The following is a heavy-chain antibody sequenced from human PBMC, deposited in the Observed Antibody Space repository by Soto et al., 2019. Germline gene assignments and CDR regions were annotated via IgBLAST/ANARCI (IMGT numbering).Heavy chain of an antibody. Sequence: EVQLLESGGGLVQPGGSLRLSCAASGFTFSSYAMSWVRQAPGKGLEWVSAISGSGGSTYYADSVKGRFTISRDNSKNTLYLQMNSLRAEDTAVYYCAKDKLYTAMVTGYFDYWGQGTLVTVSS. CDR1: GFTFSSYA. J-gene: IGHJ4*02. CDR2: ISGSGGST. CDR3: AKDKLYTAMVTGYFDY. D-gene: IGHD5-18*01. V-gene: IGHV3-23*01.